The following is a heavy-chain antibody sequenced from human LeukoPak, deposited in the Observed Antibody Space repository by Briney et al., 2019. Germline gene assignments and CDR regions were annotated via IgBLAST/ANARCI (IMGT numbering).Heavy chain of an antibody. J-gene: IGHJ3*02. CDR3: ARLMPADGYKDAFDI. D-gene: IGHD5-12*01. Sequence: SETLSLTCTVSGGSISSYYWSWIRQPPGKGLEWIGYIYYSGSTNYIPSLKSRVTISVDTSKNQFSLKLSSVTAADTAVYYCARLMPADGYKDAFDIWGQGTMVTVSS. CDR2: IYYSGST. V-gene: IGHV4-59*08. CDR1: GGSISSYY.